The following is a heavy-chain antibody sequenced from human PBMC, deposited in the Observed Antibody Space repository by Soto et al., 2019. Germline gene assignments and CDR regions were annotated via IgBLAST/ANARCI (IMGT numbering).Heavy chain of an antibody. J-gene: IGHJ5*02. Sequence: LRISCAASGFPFASYAMSLVHQAPVKGLEWVTDIRGSGGSTYYAEFVNVRVTISRDNSKNTLYVQMNSLRAEDTAVYYCAKYVSYCSSTSCYSMGDYWFDPWGQGTLVTVSS. CDR3: AKYVSYCSSTSCYSMGDYWFDP. CDR2: IRGSGGST. CDR1: GFPFASYA. V-gene: IGHV3-23*01. D-gene: IGHD2-2*01.